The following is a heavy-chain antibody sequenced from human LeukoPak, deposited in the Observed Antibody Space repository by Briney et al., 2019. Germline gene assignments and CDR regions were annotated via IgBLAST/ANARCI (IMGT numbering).Heavy chain of an antibody. CDR1: GFTFDDYA. Sequence: PGRSLRLPCAASGFTFDDYAMHWVRQAPGKGLEWVSGISWNSGSIGYADSVKGRFTISRDNAKNSLYLQMNSLRAEDTALYCCAKDLGYWGQGTLVTVSS. CDR3: AKDLGY. CDR2: ISWNSGSI. J-gene: IGHJ4*02. V-gene: IGHV3-9*01. D-gene: IGHD3-16*01.